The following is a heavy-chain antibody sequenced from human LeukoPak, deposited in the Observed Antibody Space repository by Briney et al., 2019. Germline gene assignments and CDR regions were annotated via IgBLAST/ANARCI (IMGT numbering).Heavy chain of an antibody. V-gene: IGHV4-39*07. J-gene: IGHJ6*03. Sequence: SETLSLTCTVSGGSISSSSYYWGWIRQPPGKGLEWIGSIYYSGRTYYNPSLKSRVTISVDTSKNQFSLKLSSVTAADTAVYYCASQAGEMVYYYYYMDVWGKGTTVTVSS. D-gene: IGHD3-16*01. CDR2: IYYSGRT. CDR3: ASQAGEMVYYYYYMDV. CDR1: GGSISSSSYY.